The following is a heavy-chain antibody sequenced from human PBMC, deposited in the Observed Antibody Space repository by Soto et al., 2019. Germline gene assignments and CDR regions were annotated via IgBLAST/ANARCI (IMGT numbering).Heavy chain of an antibody. V-gene: IGHV3-23*01. CDR3: AKEAGFGDLWRQFVDY. CDR2: ISSSGGST. D-gene: IGHD3-10*01. J-gene: IGHJ4*02. Sequence: EVQLLESGGGLVQPGGSLRLSCAASEFTFSTYGMSWVRQAPGKGLEWVSAISSSGGSTYYADSVKGRFTISRDNSKNTLYLHMNSLRAEDTAVYYCAKEAGFGDLWRQFVDYWGQGTLVTVSS. CDR1: EFTFSTYG.